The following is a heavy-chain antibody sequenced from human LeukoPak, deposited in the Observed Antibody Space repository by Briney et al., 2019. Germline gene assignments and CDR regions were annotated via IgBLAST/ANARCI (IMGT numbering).Heavy chain of an antibody. Sequence: GASVKVSCKASGYTFTGYYMHWVRQAPGQGLEWMGWINPNSGGTNYAQKFQGWVTMTRDTSISTAYMELSRLRSDDTAVYYCARSSSWYSYGMDVWGQGTTVTVSS. V-gene: IGHV1-2*04. CDR2: INPNSGGT. D-gene: IGHD6-13*01. J-gene: IGHJ6*02. CDR3: ARSSSWYSYGMDV. CDR1: GYTFTGYY.